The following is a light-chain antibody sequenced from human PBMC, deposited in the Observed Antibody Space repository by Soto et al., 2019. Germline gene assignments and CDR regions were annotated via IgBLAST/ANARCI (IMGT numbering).Light chain of an antibody. CDR3: QQFGSSPGFT. J-gene: IGKJ3*01. V-gene: IGKV3-20*01. Sequence: EIVLTQSPGTLSLSPGERATLSCRASQNINSRYLAWYQQKPGQAPRLLIYGASSRATGIPDRFSGSGSGTDFTLTISRQEPEDFAVYYCQQFGSSPGFTFGPGTKVDIK. CDR1: QNINSRY. CDR2: GAS.